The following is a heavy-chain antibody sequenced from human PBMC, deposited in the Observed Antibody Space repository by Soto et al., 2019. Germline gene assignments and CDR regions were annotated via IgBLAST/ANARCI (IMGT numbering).Heavy chain of an antibody. V-gene: IGHV4-59*08. J-gene: IGHJ6*03. CDR2: VHYSGST. CDR1: GGSISSYY. Sequence: QVQLQESGPGLVKPSETLSLTCSVSGGSISSYYWSWIRQPPGKGLEWIGYVHYSGSTTYNPSLKSRGTESVDTSKTQFSLRLSSVTAADTAVYYCARHSKEGTHMDVWGKGATVTVSS. CDR3: ARHSKEGTHMDV. D-gene: IGHD1-1*01.